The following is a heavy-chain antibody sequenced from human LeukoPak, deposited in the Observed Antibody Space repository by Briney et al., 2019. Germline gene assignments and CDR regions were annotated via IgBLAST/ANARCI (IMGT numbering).Heavy chain of an antibody. CDR3: AREKGQVAGGDFDY. CDR2: IIPIFGTA. Sequence: SVKVSCKASGGTFSSYAISWVRQAPGQGLEWMGGIIPIFGTANYAQKFQGRVTITADESTSAAYMELSSLRSEDTAVYYCAREKGQVAGGDFDYWGQGTLVTVSS. D-gene: IGHD6-19*01. V-gene: IGHV1-69*13. CDR1: GGTFSSYA. J-gene: IGHJ4*02.